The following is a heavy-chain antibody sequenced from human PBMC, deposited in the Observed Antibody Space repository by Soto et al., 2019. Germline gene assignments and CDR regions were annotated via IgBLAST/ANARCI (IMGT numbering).Heavy chain of an antibody. CDR3: ARPLGLRDGYSFDS. CDR2: ITTTSSL. Sequence: GTLSLSCTASGFSLSNYNMHWIRQAPGTGLEWISFITTTSSLTYEDSAKRRFTISSDNAKNSLYLQMTGLREEDAAVYFCARPLGLRDGYSFDSWGQGTLVTVSS. D-gene: IGHD5-12*01. J-gene: IGHJ4*02. V-gene: IGHV3-48*02. CDR1: GFSLSNYN.